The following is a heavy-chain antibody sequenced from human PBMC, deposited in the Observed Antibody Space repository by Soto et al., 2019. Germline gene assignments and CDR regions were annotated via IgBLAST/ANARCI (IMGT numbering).Heavy chain of an antibody. D-gene: IGHD6-19*01. CDR3: ARDRMQTQWLVPEYYYYGMDV. Sequence: GGSLRLSCAASGFTFSSYAMHWVRQAPGKGLEWVAVISYDGSNKYYADSVKGRFTISRDNSKNTLYLQMNSLRAEDTAVYYCARDRMQTQWLVPEYYYYGMDVWGQGTTVTVSS. V-gene: IGHV3-30-3*01. J-gene: IGHJ6*02. CDR1: GFTFSSYA. CDR2: ISYDGSNK.